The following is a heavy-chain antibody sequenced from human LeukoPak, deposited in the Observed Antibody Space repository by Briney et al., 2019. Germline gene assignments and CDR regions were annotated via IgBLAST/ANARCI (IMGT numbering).Heavy chain of an antibody. D-gene: IGHD6-19*01. J-gene: IGHJ3*02. CDR2: IYYSGST. V-gene: IGHV4-61*01. CDR3: ARESGSGWKHDAFDI. Sequence: SETLSLTCTVSGGSVSSGSYYWSWIRQPPGKGLEWIGYIYYSGSTNYNPSLKSRVTISVDTSKNQFSLKLSSVTAADTAVYYCARESGSGWKHDAFDIWGQGTMVTVSS. CDR1: GGSVSSGSYY.